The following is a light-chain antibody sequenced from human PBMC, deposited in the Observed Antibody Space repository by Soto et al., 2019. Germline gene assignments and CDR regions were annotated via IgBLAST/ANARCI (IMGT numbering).Light chain of an antibody. CDR2: VAS. CDR1: QSISSW. V-gene: IGKV1-39*01. Sequence: DIQMTPSPSTLSASVGDRVTITCRASQSISSWLAWYQQKPGKAPKLLINVASTLQGGVPSRFSGSGSGTEFTLAISSLQPEDSATYDCQQSFSTPQTFGGGTKVDIK. CDR3: QQSFSTPQT. J-gene: IGKJ4*01.